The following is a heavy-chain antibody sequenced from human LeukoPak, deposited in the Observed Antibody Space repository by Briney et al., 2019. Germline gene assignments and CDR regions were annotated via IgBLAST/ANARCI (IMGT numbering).Heavy chain of an antibody. CDR1: GFSLTTLGVS. D-gene: IGHD3-22*01. Sequence: SGPTLVNPTQTLTLTCTFSGFSLTTLGVSVGWVRQPPGKALEWLALLYWDDAERYIPSLKTRLTITKDTSKNQVVLTLTSMDPADTATYYCVYTATFDSSGYYMLDFWGQGTLVSVSS. V-gene: IGHV2-5*02. CDR2: LYWDDAE. J-gene: IGHJ4*02. CDR3: VYTATFDSSGYYMLDF.